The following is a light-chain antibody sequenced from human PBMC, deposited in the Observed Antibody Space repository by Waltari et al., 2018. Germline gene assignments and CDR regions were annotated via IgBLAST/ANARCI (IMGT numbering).Light chain of an antibody. V-gene: IGLV2-23*02. J-gene: IGLJ1*01. Sequence: QSGLTQPASVSGSPGQSITISCTGTSSDVGNYNLVSWYQQYPGKAPKLMVYEVTKRTSVVSDLFSGSKSGNTASLTIYGLQSEDEADYYCCSYAGLGIYVFGTGTKVTVL. CDR1: SSDVGNYNL. CDR2: EVT. CDR3: CSYAGLGIYV.